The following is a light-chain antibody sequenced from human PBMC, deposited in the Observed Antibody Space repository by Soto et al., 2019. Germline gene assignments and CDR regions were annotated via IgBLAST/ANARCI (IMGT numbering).Light chain of an antibody. Sequence: PGERATLSCRASQSVSSYLAWYQQKPGQAPRLLICDASNRATGIPASFSGSGSGTDFTLTISSLEPEDFSVYFCQQRGIWPPWTFGQGTKVEIK. V-gene: IGKV3-11*01. CDR2: DAS. CDR3: QQRGIWPPWT. CDR1: QSVSSY. J-gene: IGKJ1*01.